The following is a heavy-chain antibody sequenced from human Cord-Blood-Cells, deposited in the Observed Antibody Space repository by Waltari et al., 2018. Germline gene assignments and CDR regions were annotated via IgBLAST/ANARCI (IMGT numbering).Heavy chain of an antibody. J-gene: IGHJ3*02. CDR2: IWYDGSNK. CDR3: ARGGLWADSSSWYVPDDDAFDI. Sequence: QVQLVESGGGVVQPGRSLRLSCAASGFTFSSYGMHWVRQAPGKGLEWVAVIWYDGSNKYYADSVKGRFTISRDNSKNTLYLQMNSLRAEDTAVYYCARGGLWADSSSWYVPDDDAFDIWGQGTMVTVSS. D-gene: IGHD6-13*01. V-gene: IGHV3-33*01. CDR1: GFTFSSYG.